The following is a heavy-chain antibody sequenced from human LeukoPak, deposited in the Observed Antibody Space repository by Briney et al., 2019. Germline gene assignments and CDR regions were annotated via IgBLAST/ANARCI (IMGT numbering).Heavy chain of an antibody. V-gene: IGHV3-21*01. D-gene: IGHD2-2*01. CDR3: ARGYCSSTSCGGNAFDI. Sequence: PGGSLRLSCAASGFTFSTYSINWVRQAPGKGLEWVSSISSSSSYISYADSLMGRFTISRDNSKNTLYLQMNSLRAEDTAVYYCARGYCSSTSCGGNAFDIWGQGTMVTVSS. CDR1: GFTFSTYS. J-gene: IGHJ3*02. CDR2: ISSSSSYI.